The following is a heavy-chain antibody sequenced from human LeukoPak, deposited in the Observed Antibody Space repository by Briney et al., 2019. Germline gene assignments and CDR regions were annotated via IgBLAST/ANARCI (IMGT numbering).Heavy chain of an antibody. Sequence: ASVTVSCKASGGTFSSYAISWVRQAPGQGLEWMGGIIPIFGTANYAQKFQGRVTITADESTSTAYMELSSLRSEDTAVYYCASRSPGRYFDWAYNLDYWGQGTLVTVSS. J-gene: IGHJ4*02. V-gene: IGHV1-69*13. CDR3: ASRSPGRYFDWAYNLDY. CDR2: IIPIFGTA. D-gene: IGHD3-9*01. CDR1: GGTFSSYA.